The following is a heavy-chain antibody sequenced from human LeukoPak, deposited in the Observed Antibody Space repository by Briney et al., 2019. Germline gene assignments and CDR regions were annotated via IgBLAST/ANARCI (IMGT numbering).Heavy chain of an antibody. CDR2: IYYSGST. V-gene: IGHV4-59*08. CDR3: ARHADFWSGYYYFDY. CDR1: GGSISSYY. J-gene: IGHJ4*02. Sequence: SETLSLTCTVSGGSISSYYWSWIRQPPGKGLEWIGYIYYSGSTNYNPSLKSRVTMSVDTSKNQFSLKLSSVTAADTAVYCCARHADFWSGYYYFDYWGQGTLVTVSS. D-gene: IGHD3-3*01.